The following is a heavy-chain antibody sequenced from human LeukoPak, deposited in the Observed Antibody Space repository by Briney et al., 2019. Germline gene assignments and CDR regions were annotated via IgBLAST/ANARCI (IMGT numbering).Heavy chain of an antibody. Sequence: SETLPLTCTVSGGSISGYYWTWIRQPPGKGLEWIGYIYYSGSTTYNPSLKSRVIISVDTSKNQFSLKLSSVTAADTAVYYCARVSKLELLLDYYGMDVWGQGTTVTVSS. J-gene: IGHJ6*02. D-gene: IGHD4-11*01. CDR3: ARVSKLELLLDYYGMDV. CDR2: IYYSGST. CDR1: GGSISGYY. V-gene: IGHV4-59*01.